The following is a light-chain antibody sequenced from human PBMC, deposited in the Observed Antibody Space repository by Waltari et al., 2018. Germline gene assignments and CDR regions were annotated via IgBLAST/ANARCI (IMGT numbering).Light chain of an antibody. J-gene: IGLJ2*01. CDR2: DDI. CDR3: SSFVGGTTYLL. V-gene: IGLV2-23*01. CDR1: GSF. Sequence: QSALTQPASVSGSPGRSITISCIGSGSFFSWYQQHPGKAPKLMIYDDIRRPSGVSNRFSASKSDNTASLTISGLQADDEAVYYCSSFVGGTTYLLIGGGTRLTVL.